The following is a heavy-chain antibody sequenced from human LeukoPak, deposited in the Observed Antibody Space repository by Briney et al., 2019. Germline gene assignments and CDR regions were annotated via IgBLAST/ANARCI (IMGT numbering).Heavy chain of an antibody. CDR2: FYYSGDT. Sequence: SETLSLTCSVSGDSISNPTYYWGWIRQPPEKGLEWIGIFYYSGDTYYNPSLKSRRVTISVDTSKNQFSLRLSSVTAADTAVYYCARHQWHYYYYMGVWGKGSTVTVSS. D-gene: IGHD6-19*01. V-gene: IGHV4-39*01. CDR1: GDSISNPTYY. CDR3: ARHQWHYYYYMGV. J-gene: IGHJ6*03.